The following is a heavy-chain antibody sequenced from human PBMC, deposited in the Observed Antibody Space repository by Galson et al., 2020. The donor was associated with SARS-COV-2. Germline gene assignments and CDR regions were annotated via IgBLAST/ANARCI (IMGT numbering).Heavy chain of an antibody. J-gene: IGHJ6*02. CDR1: GFSLSTSGMC. CDR3: ARIRAVTFGNPTFYYGMDV. V-gene: IGHV2-70*01. D-gene: IGHD4-17*01. Sequence: SGPTLVKPTQPLTLTCTFSGFSLSTSGMCVSWIRQPPGKALEWLALTDWDDDKYYSTSLKTRLTISKDTSKNQVVLTMTNMDPVDTATYYCARIRAVTFGNPTFYYGMDVWGQGTTVTVSS. CDR2: TDWDDDK.